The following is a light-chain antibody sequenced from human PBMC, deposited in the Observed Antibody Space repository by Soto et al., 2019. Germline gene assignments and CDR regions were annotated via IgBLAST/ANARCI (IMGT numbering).Light chain of an antibody. CDR3: HQYGTSPRT. J-gene: IGKJ1*01. V-gene: IGKV3-20*01. Sequence: EIVLSQSPDTLSLSPGERATLSCRASQRVTNSYLAWYQQKPVQAPRLLIFGASSRATGIPDRFSASGSGTDFTLTISSLEPEDFALYFCHQYGTSPRTFGPGTKVEF. CDR1: QRVTNSY. CDR2: GAS.